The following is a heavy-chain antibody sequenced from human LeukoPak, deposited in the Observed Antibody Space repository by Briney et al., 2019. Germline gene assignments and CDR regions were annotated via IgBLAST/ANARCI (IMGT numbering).Heavy chain of an antibody. J-gene: IGHJ3*02. CDR1: GFTFSSYS. V-gene: IGHV3-48*01. CDR2: ISSSSTI. Sequence: TGGSLRLSCAASGFTFSSYSMNWVRQAPGKGLEWVSYISSSSTIYYADSVKGRFTISRDNAKNSLYLQMNSLRAEDTAVYYCARERGVRYFDWLFDAFDIWGQGTMVTVSS. D-gene: IGHD3-9*01. CDR3: ARERGVRYFDWLFDAFDI.